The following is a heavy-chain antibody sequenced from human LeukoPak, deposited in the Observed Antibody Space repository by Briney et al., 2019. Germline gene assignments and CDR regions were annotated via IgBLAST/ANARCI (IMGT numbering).Heavy chain of an antibody. V-gene: IGHV4-39*01. CDR2: IYYSGST. CDR3: ARGDSVDTAMVTHFDY. D-gene: IGHD5-18*01. Sequence: SETLSLTCTVSGGSVSSDSHYWGWIRQPPGKGLEWIGSIYYSGSTYYNPSLKSRVTISVDTSKNQFSLKLSSVTAADTAVYYCARGDSVDTAMVTHFDYWGQGTLVTVSS. CDR1: GGSVSSDSHY. J-gene: IGHJ4*02.